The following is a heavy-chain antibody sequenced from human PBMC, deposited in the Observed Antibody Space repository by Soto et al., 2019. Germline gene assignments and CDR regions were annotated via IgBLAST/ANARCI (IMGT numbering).Heavy chain of an antibody. V-gene: IGHV1-69*01. CDR1: GGTFSRYG. CDR3: TTERLRGFDP. J-gene: IGHJ5*02. CDR2: INPLFGTT. Sequence: QVQLVQSGAEVKKPGSSVKVSCKASGGTFSRYGISWVRQAPGQGLEWMGGINPLFGTTNYVQKFQGRVTITADESTRIASMELSSLRSDDTAVYYCTTERLRGFDPWGQGTLVTVSS.